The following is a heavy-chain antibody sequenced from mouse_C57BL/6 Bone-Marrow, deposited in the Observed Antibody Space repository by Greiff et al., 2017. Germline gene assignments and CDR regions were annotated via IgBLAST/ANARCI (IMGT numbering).Heavy chain of an antibody. CDR1: GYTFTGYS. D-gene: IGHD1-1*01. CDR2: FYPGGGSI. V-gene: IGHV1-62-2*01. J-gene: IGHJ2*01. Sequence: VQLLQSGAELVKPGASVKLSCKASGYTFTGYSIHWVKQRSGQGLEWIGWFYPGGGSIKYNEKFKDKATLTADKSSSTAYMELSRLTSEDSAVYCCARDEDGDGNFDDWGQGTTLTVSS. CDR3: ARDEDGDGNFDD.